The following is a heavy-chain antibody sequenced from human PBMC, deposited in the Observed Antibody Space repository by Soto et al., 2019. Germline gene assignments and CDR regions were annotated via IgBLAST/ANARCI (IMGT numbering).Heavy chain of an antibody. V-gene: IGHV3-23*01. Sequence: EVQLLESGGGLVQPGGSLRLSCEASGFTFSNYAMSWVRQAPGKGLEWVSAITGGGGDTYYADSVKGRFTISRDNSKNTLYQQMNSLRVDDTAVYFCANHLAGQGYYYYYMDVCGEGTPVNVS. CDR3: ANHLAGQGYYYYYMDV. CDR2: ITGGGGDT. J-gene: IGHJ6*03. CDR1: GFTFSNYA.